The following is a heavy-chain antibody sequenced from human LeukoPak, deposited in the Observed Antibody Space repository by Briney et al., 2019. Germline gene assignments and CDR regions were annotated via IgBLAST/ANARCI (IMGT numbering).Heavy chain of an antibody. D-gene: IGHD6-13*01. CDR3: ARGPLVRIAAAGTFHY. CDR2: ISAYNGNT. CDR1: GYTFTSYG. J-gene: IGHJ4*02. Sequence: ASVKVSCKASGYTFTSYGISWVRQAPGQGLEWMGWISAYNGNTNYAQKLQGRVTMTTDTSTSTAYMELRSLRSDDTAVYYCARGPLVRIAAAGTFHYWGQGTLVTVSS. V-gene: IGHV1-18*01.